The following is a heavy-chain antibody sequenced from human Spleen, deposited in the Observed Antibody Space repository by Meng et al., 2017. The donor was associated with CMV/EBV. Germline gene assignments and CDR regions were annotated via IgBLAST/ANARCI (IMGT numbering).Heavy chain of an antibody. CDR2: IIPILGIA. Sequence: SVKVSCKASGGTFSSYTISWVRQAPGQGLEWMGRIIPILGIANYAQKFQGRVTITADKSTSTAYMELSSLRSEDTAVYYCARDRGPDFWSPGGFLGAFDIWGQGAMVTVSS. J-gene: IGHJ3*02. V-gene: IGHV1-69*04. CDR1: GGTFSSYT. CDR3: ARDRGPDFWSPGGFLGAFDI. D-gene: IGHD3-3*01.